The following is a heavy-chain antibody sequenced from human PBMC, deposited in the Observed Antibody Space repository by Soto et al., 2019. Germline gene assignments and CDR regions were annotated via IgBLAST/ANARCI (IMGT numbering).Heavy chain of an antibody. CDR3: ARGRLANWGDWYFDL. V-gene: IGHV3-74*01. J-gene: IGHJ2*01. D-gene: IGHD7-27*01. CDR2: INSDGSST. Sequence: EVPLVESGGGLVQPGGSLRLSCAASGFTFSSYWMHWVRQAPGKGLVWVSRINSDGSSTSYADSVKGRFTISRDNAKNTLYLQMNSLRAEDTAVYYCARGRLANWGDWYFDLWGRGTLVTVSS. CDR1: GFTFSSYW.